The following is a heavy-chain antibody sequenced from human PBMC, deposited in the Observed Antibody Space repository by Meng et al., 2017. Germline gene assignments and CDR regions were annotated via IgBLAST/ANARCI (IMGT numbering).Heavy chain of an antibody. J-gene: IGHJ2*01. CDR3: AGLNWYNWNDGDWYFDL. D-gene: IGHD1-1*01. CDR2: IYYSGST. CDR1: GGSISSSSSY. V-gene: IGHV4-39*01. Sequence: QLQLQESGPGLVKPSEPLSLTCTVSGGSISSSSSYWGWIRQPPGKGLEWIGSIYYSGSTYYNPSLKSRVTISVDTSKNQFSLKLSSVTAAETAVYYCAGLNWYNWNDGDWYFDLWGRGTLVTVSS.